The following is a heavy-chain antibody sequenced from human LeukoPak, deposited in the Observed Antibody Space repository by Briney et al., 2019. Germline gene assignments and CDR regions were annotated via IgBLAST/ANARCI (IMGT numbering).Heavy chain of an antibody. Sequence: GASVKVSCKASGYTFTSYDINWVRQATGQGLEWMGWMNPNSGNTGYAQKFQGRVTMTRNTSISTAYMELSSLRSEDTAVYYCARFRGRWFGELLFTPYYYYGMDVWGQGTMVTVSS. CDR1: GYTFTSYD. CDR2: MNPNSGNT. V-gene: IGHV1-8*01. CDR3: ARFRGRWFGELLFTPYYYYGMDV. D-gene: IGHD3-10*01. J-gene: IGHJ6*02.